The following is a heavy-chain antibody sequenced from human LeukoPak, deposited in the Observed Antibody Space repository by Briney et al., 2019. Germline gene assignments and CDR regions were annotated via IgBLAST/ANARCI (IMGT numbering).Heavy chain of an antibody. CDR3: VRGHTGTIFGVVPVNPLGY. CDR1: GFTFSSYA. J-gene: IGHJ4*02. CDR2: ISYDGSNK. D-gene: IGHD3-3*01. V-gene: IGHV3-30-3*01. Sequence: GGSLRLSCAASGFTFSSYAMHWVRQAPGKGLEWVAVISYDGSNKYYADSVKGRFTISRDNSKNTLYLQMNSLRAEDTAVYYCVRGHTGTIFGVVPVNPLGYWGQGTLVTVSS.